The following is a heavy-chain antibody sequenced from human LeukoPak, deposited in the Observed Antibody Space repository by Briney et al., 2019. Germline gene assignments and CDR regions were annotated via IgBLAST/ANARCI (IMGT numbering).Heavy chain of an antibody. CDR1: GFTFTSYW. Sequence: GGPLRLSCEASGFTFTSYWISWVRQAPGKGLEWVANIRPDGNEKYYVDSVKGRFTISRDSAKNSVYLQMDSLRVEDTAVYYCAREAGTTTGLFDYWGQGTLVTVSS. CDR2: IRPDGNEK. V-gene: IGHV3-7*05. J-gene: IGHJ4*02. D-gene: IGHD1-26*01. CDR3: AREAGTTTGLFDY.